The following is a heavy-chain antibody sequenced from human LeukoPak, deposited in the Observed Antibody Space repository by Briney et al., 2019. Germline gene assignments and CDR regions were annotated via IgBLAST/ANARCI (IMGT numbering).Heavy chain of an antibody. J-gene: IGHJ4*02. V-gene: IGHV3-11*01. CDR2: ISETGSNT. D-gene: IGHD6-13*01. CDR3: TRGRYSNTW. CDR1: GFTFSDNY. Sequence: GARRLACAASGFTFSDNYMTWLRPAPARGLEWVSYISETGSNTYYADSVKGRFTISTDNAKNSLYLQMDSLRAEDTAVYYCTRGRYSNTWWGQGTLVTVSS.